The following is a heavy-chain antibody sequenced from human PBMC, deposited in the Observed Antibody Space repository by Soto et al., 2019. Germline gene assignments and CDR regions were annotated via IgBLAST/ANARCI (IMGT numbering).Heavy chain of an antibody. CDR2: IIPIFGTP. J-gene: IGHJ6*02. V-gene: IGHV1-69*13. D-gene: IGHD3-3*01. Sequence: SVKVSCKVFGGTFISYSFSWVRQAPGQGPEWMGGIIPIFGTPNYAQNFQGRVTITADGSTSTAYMELSSLRSGDTAVYYGAGGGWRVYSEDYYGMDVWGQGTTVTVSS. CDR3: AGGGWRVYSEDYYGMDV. CDR1: GGTFISYS.